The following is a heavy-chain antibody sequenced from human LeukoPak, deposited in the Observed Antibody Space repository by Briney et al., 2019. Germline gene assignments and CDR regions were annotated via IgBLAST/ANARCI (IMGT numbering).Heavy chain of an antibody. CDR3: ATALGRFGELSLDY. D-gene: IGHD3-10*01. Sequence: ASVKVSCKASGYTFTSYGISWVRQAPGQGLEWMGWISAYNGNTNYAQKFQGRVTMTRDTSTSTVYMELSSLRSEDTAVYYCATALGRFGELSLDYWGQGTLVTVSS. CDR1: GYTFTSYG. V-gene: IGHV1-18*01. J-gene: IGHJ4*02. CDR2: ISAYNGNT.